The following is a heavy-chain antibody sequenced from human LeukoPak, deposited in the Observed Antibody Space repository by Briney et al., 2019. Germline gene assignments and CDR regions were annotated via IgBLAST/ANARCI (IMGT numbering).Heavy chain of an antibody. CDR2: IRSETDGGTT. CDR1: GFTFTTYA. Sequence: GGSLRLSCAASGFTFTTYAMYWVRQAPGKGLEWVGLIRSETDGGTTDYAAPVKGRFTISRDESKNTLYLQMNSLKTEDTVVYYCAQGSGQYYDYWGQGTLVTVSS. J-gene: IGHJ4*02. V-gene: IGHV3-15*07. D-gene: IGHD3-22*01. CDR3: AQGSGQYYDY.